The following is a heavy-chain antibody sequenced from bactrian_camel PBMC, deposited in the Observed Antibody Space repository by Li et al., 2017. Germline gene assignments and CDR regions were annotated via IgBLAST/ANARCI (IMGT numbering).Heavy chain of an antibody. V-gene: IGHV3-2*01. J-gene: IGHJ4*01. D-gene: IGHD3*01. CDR3: GADPLFLSITERDPGATY. CDR1: GFSISGYY. Sequence: HVQLVESGGGLVQPGGSLALSCVASGFSISGYYMSWVRQAPGKKVEWVSSILSDGTNAYYADSVKGRFTISEDDAKYILYLEMSALQPEDSGVYYCGADPLFLSITERDPGATYWGQGTQVTVS. CDR2: ILSDGTNA.